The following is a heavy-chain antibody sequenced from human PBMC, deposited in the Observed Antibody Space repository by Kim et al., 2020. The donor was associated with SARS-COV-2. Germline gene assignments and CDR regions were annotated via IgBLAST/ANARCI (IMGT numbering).Heavy chain of an antibody. CDR1: GFIFSSHC. CDR3: ARGNYYGMDV. Sequence: GGSLRLSCAASGFIFSSHCMHWVRQAPGKGLVWVSRINSGGTSTSYADSVKGRFTISRDNAKNTLYLQMNSLRAEDTAVYYCARGNYYGMDVWGQGTTVTVSS. CDR2: INSGGTST. V-gene: IGHV3-74*01. J-gene: IGHJ6*02.